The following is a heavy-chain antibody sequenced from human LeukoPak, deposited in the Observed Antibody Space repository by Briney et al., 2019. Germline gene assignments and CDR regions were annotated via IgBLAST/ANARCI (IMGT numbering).Heavy chain of an antibody. Sequence: ASVKVSCKASGYTFSSYAMHRVRQAPGQSLEWMGWSNTANGDTKYSQEFQGRVTITRDTSASTVYMELRSLRSDDTAVYYCARDSTDLYSSYADYWGQGTLVTVSS. CDR3: ARDSTDLYSSYADY. V-gene: IGHV1-3*02. CDR1: GYTFSSYA. J-gene: IGHJ4*02. D-gene: IGHD6-6*01. CDR2: SNTANGDT.